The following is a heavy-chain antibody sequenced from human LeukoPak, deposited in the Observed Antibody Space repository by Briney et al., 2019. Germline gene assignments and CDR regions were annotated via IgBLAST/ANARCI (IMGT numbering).Heavy chain of an antibody. CDR3: ARRWERYYFDY. Sequence: GESLKISCRVSGYSFTTYWIGWVRPMPGKGLEWMGIIYPGDSDTRYSPSFQGQVTISADKSISTAYLQWGSLKASDTAMYYCARRWERYYFDYWGQGTLVTVSS. J-gene: IGHJ4*02. CDR1: GYSFTTYW. V-gene: IGHV5-51*01. CDR2: IYPGDSDT. D-gene: IGHD1-26*01.